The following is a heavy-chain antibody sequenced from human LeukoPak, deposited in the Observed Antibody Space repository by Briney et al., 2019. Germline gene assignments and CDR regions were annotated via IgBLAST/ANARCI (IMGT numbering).Heavy chain of an antibody. J-gene: IGHJ3*02. D-gene: IGHD3-22*01. V-gene: IGHV1-69*05. CDR3: ARGNGYYDSSGYHGAFDI. CDR2: IIHIFGTA. Sequence: ASVKVSCKASRGTFSSYAISWVRQAPGQGLEWMGRIIHIFGTANYAQKFQGRATITTDESTSTAYMELSSLRSEDTAVYYCARGNGYYDSSGYHGAFDIWGQGTMVTVSS. CDR1: RGTFSSYA.